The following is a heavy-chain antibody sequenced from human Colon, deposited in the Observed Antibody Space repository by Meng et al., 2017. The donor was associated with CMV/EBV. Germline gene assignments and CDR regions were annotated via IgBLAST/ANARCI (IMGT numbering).Heavy chain of an antibody. Sequence: GSRRLSCAASGFTFSTSWMHWVRRTPGKGLVWVAGIGRDGSTTMYADSVKGRFTISRDNAKKTVYLQMDSQRAEDTAVYYCAKDYDEWGQGTLVTVSS. CDR1: GFTFSTSW. J-gene: IGHJ4*02. CDR3: AKDYDE. CDR2: IGRDGSTT. V-gene: IGHV3-74*03.